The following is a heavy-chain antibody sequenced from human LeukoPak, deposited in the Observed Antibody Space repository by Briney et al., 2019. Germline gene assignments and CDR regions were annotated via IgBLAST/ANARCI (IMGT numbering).Heavy chain of an antibody. D-gene: IGHD4-17*01. J-gene: IGHJ4*02. CDR1: GFTFSSYR. CDR2: ISSSTSTI. V-gene: IGHV3-48*01. Sequence: GGSLRLSCAASGFTFSSYRMNWVRQAPGKGLEWVSYISSSTSTIYYADSVKGRFTISRDNAKNSMYLQMNSLRAEDTAVYYCAGSDYGDFVSNFDYWGQGTLVTVSS. CDR3: AGSDYGDFVSNFDY.